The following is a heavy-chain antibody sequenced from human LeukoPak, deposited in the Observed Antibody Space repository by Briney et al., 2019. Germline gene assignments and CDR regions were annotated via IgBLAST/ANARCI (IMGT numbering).Heavy chain of an antibody. V-gene: IGHV4-39*07. CDR2: IYYSGST. Sequence: SETLSLTCTVSGGSISSSSYYWGWIRQPPGKGLEWIGSIYYSGSTYYNPSLKSRVTISVDTSKNQFSLKLSSVTAADTAVYYGARDSRIQLWLRWGQGTLVTVPS. J-gene: IGHJ4*02. D-gene: IGHD5-18*01. CDR3: ARDSRIQLWLR. CDR1: GGSISSSSYY.